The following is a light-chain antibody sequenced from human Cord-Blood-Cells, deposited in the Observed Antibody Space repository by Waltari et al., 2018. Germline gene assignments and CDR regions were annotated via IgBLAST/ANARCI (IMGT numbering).Light chain of an antibody. J-gene: IGLJ2*01. V-gene: IGLV3-10*01. CDR3: YSTDSSGNHRV. CDR1: ALPKKY. CDR2: EDS. Sequence: SYELTQPPSVSVSPGQTARITCPGDALPKKYAYCYQQKSGQAPVQVIYEDSKRPPGIPERFSGSSSGTMATLTISGAQVEDEADYYCYSTDSSGNHRVFGGGTKLTVL.